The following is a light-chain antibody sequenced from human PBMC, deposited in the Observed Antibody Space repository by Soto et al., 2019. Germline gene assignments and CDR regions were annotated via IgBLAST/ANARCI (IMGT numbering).Light chain of an antibody. CDR2: SNY. CDR1: SSNIGSKT. Sequence: QSLLTQPPSASRTPGQMVTISYSGSSSNIGSKTVNWYQQLPGTAPKLLIYSNYQRPSGVPDRFSGSKSGTSASLAISGLQSEDEADYYCSAWDASLNGYVFGTGTKVTVL. V-gene: IGLV1-44*01. J-gene: IGLJ1*01. CDR3: SAWDASLNGYV.